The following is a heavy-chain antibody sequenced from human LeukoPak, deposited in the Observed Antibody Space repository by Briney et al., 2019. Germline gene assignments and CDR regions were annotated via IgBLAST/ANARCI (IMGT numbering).Heavy chain of an antibody. Sequence: PSETLSLTCTVSSGSISTSNYYWGWVRQPPGKALEWIGNIFYSGSTYYSPSLKSRVTISLDTSRNQFSLKLNSVTAADTAVYYCARHTSDYGLHFDYWGQGTLVTVSS. CDR2: IFYSGST. V-gene: IGHV4-39*01. CDR1: SGSISTSNYY. CDR3: ARHTSDYGLHFDY. J-gene: IGHJ4*02. D-gene: IGHD4-17*01.